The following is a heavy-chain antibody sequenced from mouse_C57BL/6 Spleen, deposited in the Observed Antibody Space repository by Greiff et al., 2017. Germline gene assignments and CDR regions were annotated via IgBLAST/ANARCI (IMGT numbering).Heavy chain of an antibody. CDR2: ISSGSSTI. Sequence: EVQLMESGGGLVKPGGSLKLSCAASGFTFSDYGMHWVRQAPEKGLEWVAYISSGSSTIYYADTVKGRFTISRDNAKNTLFLQLTSLRSEDTAMYYCAEIRREYYAMDYWGQGTSVTVSS. D-gene: IGHD2-12*01. CDR3: AEIRREYYAMDY. V-gene: IGHV5-17*01. CDR1: GFTFSDYG. J-gene: IGHJ4*01.